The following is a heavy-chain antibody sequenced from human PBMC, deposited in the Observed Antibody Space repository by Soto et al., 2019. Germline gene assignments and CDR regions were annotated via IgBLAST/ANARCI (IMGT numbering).Heavy chain of an antibody. V-gene: IGHV1-69*08. Sequence: QVQLVQSGAEVKKPGSSVKVSCKASGGTFSNYTITWVRQAPGQGLEWMGRIIPIIGIANYAQNFQGRVTITADKSTSTAYMELSSLTSEDTAVYYCAREPASYNWNDGYFDYWGQGTLVTVSS. D-gene: IGHD1-20*01. J-gene: IGHJ4*02. CDR3: AREPASYNWNDGYFDY. CDR2: IIPIIGIA. CDR1: GGTFSNYT.